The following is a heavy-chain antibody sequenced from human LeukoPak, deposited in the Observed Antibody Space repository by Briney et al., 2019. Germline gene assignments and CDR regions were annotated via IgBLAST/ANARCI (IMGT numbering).Heavy chain of an antibody. CDR1: GFTFSSYA. J-gene: IGHJ4*02. CDR3: ARDSSGSSDY. Sequence: PGGSLRLSCAASGFTFSSYAMHWVRQAPGKGLECVSAISSNVGSTYYANSVKGRFTISRDNSKNTLYLQMGSLRAEDMAVYYCARDSSGSSDYWGQGTLVTVSS. D-gene: IGHD1-26*01. V-gene: IGHV3-64*01. CDR2: ISSNVGST.